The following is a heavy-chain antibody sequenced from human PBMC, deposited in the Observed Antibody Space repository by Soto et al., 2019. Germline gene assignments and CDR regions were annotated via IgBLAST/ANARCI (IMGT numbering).Heavy chain of an antibody. V-gene: IGHV3-74*01. Sequence: EVQLVVSGGGLVQPGGSLRLSCAASGFTFSSYWMHWVRQVPGKGLVWVSRINSDESSTTYADSVKGRFTISRDNAKNTLYLRMNSLRAEDTAVYYCARDLYGLYWYVDLWGRGTLVTVSS. CDR3: ARDLYGLYWYVDL. D-gene: IGHD3-10*01. J-gene: IGHJ2*01. CDR2: INSDESST. CDR1: GFTFSSYW.